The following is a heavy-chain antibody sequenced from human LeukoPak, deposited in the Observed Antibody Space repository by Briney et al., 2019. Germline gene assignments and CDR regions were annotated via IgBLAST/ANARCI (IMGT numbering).Heavy chain of an antibody. Sequence: PGGSLRLSCAASGFTFSSYSMNWVRQAPGKGLEWVSSISSSTSYIFYADSVKGRFTISRDNAKSSLYLQMNSLRAEDTAVYYCARGSYSSGWSFDYWGQGTLVTVSS. CDR3: ARGSYSSGWSFDY. CDR1: GFTFSSYS. D-gene: IGHD6-19*01. J-gene: IGHJ4*02. V-gene: IGHV3-21*01. CDR2: ISSSTSYI.